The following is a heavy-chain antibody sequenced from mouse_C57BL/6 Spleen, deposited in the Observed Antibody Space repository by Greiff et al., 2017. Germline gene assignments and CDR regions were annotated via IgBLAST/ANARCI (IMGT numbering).Heavy chain of an antibody. CDR3: ARSFYYGSSPYYAMDY. D-gene: IGHD1-1*01. CDR2: IHPNSGST. V-gene: IGHV1-64*01. Sequence: VQLRQPGAELVKPGASVKLSCKASGYTFTSYWMHWVKQRPGQGLEWIGMIHPNSGSTNYNEKFKSKATLTVDKSSSTAYMQLSSLTSEDSAVYYCARSFYYGSSPYYAMDYWGQGTSVTVSS. CDR1: GYTFTSYW. J-gene: IGHJ4*01.